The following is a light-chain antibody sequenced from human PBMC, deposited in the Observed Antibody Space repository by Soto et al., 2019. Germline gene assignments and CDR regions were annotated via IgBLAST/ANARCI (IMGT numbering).Light chain of an antibody. V-gene: IGKV1-5*03. Sequence: DIQMTQSPSTLSASVGDRVAITCRASQSISIWLAWYQQKPGKAPKLLIYKASSLESGIPSRFGGSESGTEFTLTISSLQPDDFATYYCQQYNNYSWTFGQGTKVEIK. CDR3: QQYNNYSWT. J-gene: IGKJ1*01. CDR2: KAS. CDR1: QSISIW.